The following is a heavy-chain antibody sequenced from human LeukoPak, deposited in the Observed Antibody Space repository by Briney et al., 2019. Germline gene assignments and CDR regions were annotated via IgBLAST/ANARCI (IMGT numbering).Heavy chain of an antibody. CDR2: TYYSGST. CDR1: GGSISSYY. J-gene: IGHJ4*02. V-gene: IGHV4-59*01. Sequence: SETLSLTCTVSGGSISSYYWSWIRQPPGKGLEWIGYTYYSGSTNYNPSLKSRVTISVDTSKIQFSLKLSSVTAADTAVYYCARGGAVAGFLYYFDYWGQGTLVTVSS. D-gene: IGHD6-19*01. CDR3: ARGGAVAGFLYYFDY.